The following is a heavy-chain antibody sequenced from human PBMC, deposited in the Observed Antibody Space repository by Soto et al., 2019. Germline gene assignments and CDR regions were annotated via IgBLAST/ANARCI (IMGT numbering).Heavy chain of an antibody. V-gene: IGHV1-18*01. CDR1: GDRFTSYG. CDR3: AGAVAGTWWFDP. D-gene: IGHD6-19*01. CDR2: ISAYNGNT. Sequence: GTSVKVSCKASGDRFTSYGISWVRQAPGQGLEWMGWISAYNGNTNYAQKLQGRVTMTTDTSTSTAYMELRSLRSDDTAVYYCAGAVAGTWWFDPWGQGTLVTVSS. J-gene: IGHJ5*02.